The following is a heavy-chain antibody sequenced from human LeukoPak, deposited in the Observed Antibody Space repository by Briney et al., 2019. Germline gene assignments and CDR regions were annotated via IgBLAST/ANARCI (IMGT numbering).Heavy chain of an antibody. Sequence: ASVKVSCKASGGTFSSYAISWVRQAPGQGLEWMGWISAYNGNTNYAQKLQGRVTMTTDTSTSTAYMELRSLRSDDTAVYYCARGIAAVYYYYGMDVWGQGTTVTVSS. D-gene: IGHD6-13*01. V-gene: IGHV1-18*01. CDR1: GGTFSSYA. CDR3: ARGIAAVYYYYGMDV. J-gene: IGHJ6*02. CDR2: ISAYNGNT.